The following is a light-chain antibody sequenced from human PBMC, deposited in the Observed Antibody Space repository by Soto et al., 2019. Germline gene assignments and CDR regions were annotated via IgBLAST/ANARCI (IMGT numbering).Light chain of an antibody. CDR2: DAS. CDR3: LQYHNLWA. V-gene: IGKV3-15*01. Sequence: PGDRATLSCRASQRLFNGYLAWFQQKPGQAPRLLIYDASTRATGVPARFSGSGSGTEFTLTISSLQSEDFAVYSCLQYHNLWAFGQGTKVDI. J-gene: IGKJ1*01. CDR1: QRLFNGY.